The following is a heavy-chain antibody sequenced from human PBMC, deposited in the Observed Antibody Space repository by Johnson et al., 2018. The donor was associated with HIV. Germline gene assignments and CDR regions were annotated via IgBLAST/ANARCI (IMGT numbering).Heavy chain of an antibody. Sequence: VQLVESGGGLVQPGGSLRLSCAASGFTFSSYAMNWVRQAPGKGLEWVSAISGSGGSTYYADSVMGRFTISRDKSKNTLYLQMYNLRAEDTAVYYCAKERGYSYGRGAFDIWGQGTMVTVSS. J-gene: IGHJ3*02. CDR2: ISGSGGST. CDR3: AKERGYSYGRGAFDI. V-gene: IGHV3-23*04. D-gene: IGHD5-18*01. CDR1: GFTFSSYA.